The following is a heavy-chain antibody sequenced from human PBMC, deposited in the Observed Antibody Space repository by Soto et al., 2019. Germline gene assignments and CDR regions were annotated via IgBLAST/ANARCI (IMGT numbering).Heavy chain of an antibody. D-gene: IGHD7-27*01. CDR3: ARHGEYYYYMDV. Sequence: SETLSLTCTVSGGSISSSSYYWGWIRQPPGKGLEWIGSIYYSGSTYYNPSLKSRVTISVDTPKNQFSLKLSSVTAADTAVYYCARHGEYYYYMDVWGKGTTVTVSS. CDR2: IYYSGST. V-gene: IGHV4-39*01. CDR1: GGSISSSSYY. J-gene: IGHJ6*03.